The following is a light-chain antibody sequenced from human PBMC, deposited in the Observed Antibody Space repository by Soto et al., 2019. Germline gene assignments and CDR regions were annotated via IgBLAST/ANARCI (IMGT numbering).Light chain of an antibody. V-gene: IGLV2-14*01. J-gene: IGLJ1*01. CDR2: DVS. CDR1: SSDIGGYNY. Sequence: QSALTQPASVSGSPGQSIAISCTGTSSDIGGYNYVSWYQQHPDKAPKLMIYDVSNRPSGVSNRFSGSKSGNTASLTFSGLQAEDEADYYCSSYTSSSTRVFGTGTKVTVL. CDR3: SSYTSSSTRV.